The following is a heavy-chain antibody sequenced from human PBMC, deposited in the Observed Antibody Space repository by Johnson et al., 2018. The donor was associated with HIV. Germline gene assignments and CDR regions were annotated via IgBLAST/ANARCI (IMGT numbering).Heavy chain of an antibody. CDR2: ISYDGSNK. V-gene: IGHV3-30-3*01. Sequence: QVQLVESGGGVVRPGGSLRLSCAASGFTFSSYAMHWVRQAPGKGLEWVAVISYDGSNKYYADSVKGRFTISRDNSKNTLYLQMNSLRPEDTGLYYCARVRGGTGHGAFDIWGQGTMVTVSS. J-gene: IGHJ3*02. CDR3: ARVRGGTGHGAFDI. CDR1: GFTFSSYA.